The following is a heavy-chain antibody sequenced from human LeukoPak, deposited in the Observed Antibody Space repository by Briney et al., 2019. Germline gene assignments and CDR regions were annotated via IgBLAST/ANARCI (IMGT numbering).Heavy chain of an antibody. CDR2: IYYSGST. J-gene: IGHJ4*02. V-gene: IGHV4-31*03. Sequence: PSETLSLTCTVSGGSISSGGYYWSWIRQHPGKGLEWIGYIYYSGSTYYNPSLKSRVTISVDTSKNQFSLKLSSVTAADTAVYYCAREELGYGDLGFDYWGQGTLVTVSS. CDR3: AREELGYGDLGFDY. CDR1: GGSISSGGYY. D-gene: IGHD4-17*01.